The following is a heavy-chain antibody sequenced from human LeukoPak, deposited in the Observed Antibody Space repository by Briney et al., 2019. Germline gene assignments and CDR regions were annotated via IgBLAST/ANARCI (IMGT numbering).Heavy chain of an antibody. CDR1: GYTFNNHD. D-gene: IGHD2-15*01. V-gene: IGHV1-18*01. J-gene: IGHJ5*02. Sequence: ASVKVSCKASGYTFNNHDINWVRQAPGRGLEWMGWINTYSANTNYAQEFQDRVIMTTDTSTSTAYMELRSLRSDDTAAYYCARGHCSGGSCYSLRATNWFDPWGQGTLVTVSS. CDR2: INTYSANT. CDR3: ARGHCSGGSCYSLRATNWFDP.